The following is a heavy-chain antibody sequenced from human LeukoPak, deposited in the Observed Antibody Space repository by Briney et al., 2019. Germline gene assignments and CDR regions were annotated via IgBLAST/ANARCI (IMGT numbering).Heavy chain of an antibody. CDR2: IYYSGST. J-gene: IGHJ4*02. CDR3: ARGDCSGGSCENFDY. CDR1: GGSISSYY. D-gene: IGHD2-15*01. Sequence: PSETLSLTCTVSGGSISSYYWSWIRQPPGKGLEWIGYIYYSGSTNYNPSLKSRVTISVDTSKNQFSLKLSSVTAADTAVYYCARGDCSGGSCENFDYWGQGTLVTVSS. V-gene: IGHV4-59*01.